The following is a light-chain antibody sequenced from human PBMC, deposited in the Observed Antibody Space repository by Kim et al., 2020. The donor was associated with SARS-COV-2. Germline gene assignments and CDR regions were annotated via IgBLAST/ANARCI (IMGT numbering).Light chain of an antibody. CDR1: SLRTYY. CDR3: NSRDKSGNHVV. CDR2: GKN. Sequence: SSELTQDPAVSVALGQTVRITCQGDSLRTYYASWYQQKPGQAPILVLYGKNNRPSGIPDRFSGSSSGNTASLTVTGAQAVDEADYYCNSRDKSGNHVVFGGGTQLTVL. V-gene: IGLV3-19*01. J-gene: IGLJ2*01.